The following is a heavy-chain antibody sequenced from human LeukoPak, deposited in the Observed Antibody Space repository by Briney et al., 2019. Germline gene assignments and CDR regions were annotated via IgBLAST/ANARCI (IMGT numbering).Heavy chain of an antibody. J-gene: IGHJ4*02. Sequence: SETLSLTCSVSGYSISSGYYWGWIRQPPGKGLEWIGSIYHSGSTYYNPSLKSRVTKSVDTSKNQFSLKLSSVTAADTAVYYCAREGYCRGGTCYSFDYWGQGTLATVSS. CDR2: IYHSGST. V-gene: IGHV4-38-2*02. CDR1: GYSISSGYY. D-gene: IGHD2-15*01. CDR3: AREGYCRGGTCYSFDY.